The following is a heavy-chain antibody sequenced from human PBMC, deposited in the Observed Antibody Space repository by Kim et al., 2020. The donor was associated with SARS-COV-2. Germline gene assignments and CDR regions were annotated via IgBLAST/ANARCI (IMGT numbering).Heavy chain of an antibody. J-gene: IGHJ6*02. CDR2: ISSSSSYT. CDR1: GFTFSDYY. Sequence: GGSLRLSCAASGFTFSDYYMSWIRQAPGKGLEWVSYISSSSSYTNYADSVKGRFTISRDNAKNSLYLQMNSLRAEDTAVYYCARIRRALPDNYYYYGMDVWGQGTTVTVSS. CDR3: ARIRRALPDNYYYYGMDV. V-gene: IGHV3-11*03.